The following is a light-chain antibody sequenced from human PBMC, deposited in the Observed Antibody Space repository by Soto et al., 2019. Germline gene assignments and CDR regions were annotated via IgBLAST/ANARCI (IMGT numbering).Light chain of an antibody. V-gene: IGKV3-15*01. CDR2: GAS. Sequence: EIVMTQSPATLSVSPGERATLSCRASQSVSSNLAWYQQKPGQAPRLLIYGASTRATGIPARVSGSGSGTEWTLAVSRLPSEDWGVYYCQQYNNWPIFTFGPGTKVDI. CDR3: QQYNNWPIFT. CDR1: QSVSSN. J-gene: IGKJ3*01.